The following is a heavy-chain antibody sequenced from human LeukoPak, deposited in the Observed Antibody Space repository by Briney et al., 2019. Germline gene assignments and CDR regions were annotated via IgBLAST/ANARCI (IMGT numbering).Heavy chain of an antibody. Sequence: PSETLSLTCTVSGGSISIYYWSWIRQPPGKGLEWIGYIYYSGSTNYNPSLKSRVTISVDTSKNQFSLKLSSVTAADTAVYYCASLSITMVRGVIGGWFDPWGQGTLVTVSS. D-gene: IGHD3-10*01. CDR2: IYYSGST. CDR1: GGSISIYY. CDR3: ASLSITMVRGVIGGWFDP. J-gene: IGHJ5*02. V-gene: IGHV4-59*01.